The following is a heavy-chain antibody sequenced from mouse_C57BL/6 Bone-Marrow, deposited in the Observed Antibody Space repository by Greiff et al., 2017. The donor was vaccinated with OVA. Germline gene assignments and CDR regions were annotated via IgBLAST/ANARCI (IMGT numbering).Heavy chain of an antibody. D-gene: IGHD2-3*01. CDR3: TTYDGYYEQSY. Sequence: QVQLKESGAELVRPGASVTLSCKASGYTFTDYEMHWVKQTPVHGLEWIGAIDPETGGTAYNQKFKGKAILTADKSSSTAYMELRILTSEDSAVYYCTTYDGYYEQSYWGQGTSVTVSS. CDR1: GYTFTDYE. V-gene: IGHV1-15*01. CDR2: IDPETGGT. J-gene: IGHJ4*01.